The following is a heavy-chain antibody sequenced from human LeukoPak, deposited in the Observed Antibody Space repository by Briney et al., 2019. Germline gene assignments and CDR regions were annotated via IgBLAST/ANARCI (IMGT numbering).Heavy chain of an antibody. Sequence: PSETPSLTCTVSGGSIRSSYYYWGWIRQPPGKGLEWIGSIYDSGSTYYNPSLKSRVTISVDTSKNQFSLKLNSVTAADTAVYYCARVLTGGWTPNDAFDIWGQGTMVTVSS. CDR1: GGSIRSSYYY. V-gene: IGHV4-39*01. CDR2: IYDSGST. CDR3: ARVLTGGWTPNDAFDI. J-gene: IGHJ3*02. D-gene: IGHD6-19*01.